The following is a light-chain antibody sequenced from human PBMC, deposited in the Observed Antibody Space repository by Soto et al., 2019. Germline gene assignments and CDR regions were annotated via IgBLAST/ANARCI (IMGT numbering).Light chain of an antibody. J-gene: IGKJ2*01. CDR1: QSISTY. V-gene: IGKV1-27*01. CDR3: QKYNSAPPT. Sequence: DIQMTQSPSTLSASVGDRVTITCRASQSISTYLAWYQQKAGKAPKLLIYAASTLQSGVPSRFSGSGSGTDFTLTISSLQPEDVATYYCQKYNSAPPTFGQGTKLEIK. CDR2: AAS.